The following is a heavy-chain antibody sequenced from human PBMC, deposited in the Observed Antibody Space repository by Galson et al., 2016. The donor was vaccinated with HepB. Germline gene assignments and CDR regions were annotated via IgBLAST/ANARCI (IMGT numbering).Heavy chain of an antibody. J-gene: IGHJ6*02. CDR3: ARDSRAGSGMDV. Sequence: SETLSLTCTVSGHSMTSYYWSWIRQSPGKGLERVGYINTGGDTNYNPSLKSRVTISVDTSKKQFSLTLKSVIAADTAVYYCARDSRAGSGMDVWGQGTTVTVSS. CDR1: GHSMTSYY. CDR2: INTGGDT. V-gene: IGHV4-59*01.